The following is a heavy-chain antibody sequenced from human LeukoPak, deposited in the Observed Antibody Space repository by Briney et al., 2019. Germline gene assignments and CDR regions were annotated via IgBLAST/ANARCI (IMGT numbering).Heavy chain of an antibody. J-gene: IGHJ4*02. CDR1: GFTFSTYW. V-gene: IGHV3-7*04. CDR3: ARGYTCGY. D-gene: IGHD5-18*01. CDR2: IKEDGSEI. Sequence: GESLRLSCAASGFTFSTYWMSWVRQAPGKGLEWVANIKEDGSEINYADSVRGRFTISRDNAKNSLYLKMNSLRAEDTAVYYCARGYTCGYWGQGTLVIVSS.